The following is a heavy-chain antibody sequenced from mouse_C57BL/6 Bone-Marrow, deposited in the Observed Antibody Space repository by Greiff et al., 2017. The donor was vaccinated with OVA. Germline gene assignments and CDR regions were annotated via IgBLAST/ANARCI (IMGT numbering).Heavy chain of an antibody. CDR2: ISDGGSYT. D-gene: IGHD2-1*01. CDR1: GFTFSSYA. V-gene: IGHV5-4*01. CDR3: ARDYYLDY. Sequence: EVNVVESGGGLVKPGGSLKLSCAASGFTFSSYAMSWVRQTPEKRLEWVATISDGGSYTYYPDNVKGRFTISRDNAKNNLYLQMSHLKSEDTAMYYCARDYYLDYWGQGTTLTVSS. J-gene: IGHJ2*01.